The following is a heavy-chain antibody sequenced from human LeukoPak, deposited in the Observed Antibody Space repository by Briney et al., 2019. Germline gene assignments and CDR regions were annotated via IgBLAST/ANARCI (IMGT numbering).Heavy chain of an antibody. J-gene: IGHJ4*02. CDR1: GFTFSSYG. V-gene: IGHV3-30*18. CDR3: ANGKHNYDILTGYSGY. D-gene: IGHD3-9*01. Sequence: GGSLRLSCAASGFTFSSYGMHWVRQAPGKGLEWVAVISYDGSNKYYADSVKGRFTISRDNSKNTLYLQMNSLRAEDTAVYYCANGKHNYDILTGYSGYWGQGTLVTVSS. CDR2: ISYDGSNK.